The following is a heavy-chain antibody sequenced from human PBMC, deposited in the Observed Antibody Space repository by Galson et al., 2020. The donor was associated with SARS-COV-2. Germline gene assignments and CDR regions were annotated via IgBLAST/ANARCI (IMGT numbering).Heavy chain of an antibody. V-gene: IGHV1-2*02. CDR3: ATSSRLYYYYGMDV. J-gene: IGHJ6*02. Sequence: GESLKISCKASQFTLTGYNLHWVRQAPAQGLEWMGWINPNSGGTTYAQTFQGRVTMSRDTSSSSTVYMELSRLTSDDTAVYYCATSSRLYYYYGMDVWGLGTTVTVSS. CDR1: QFTLTGYN. CDR2: INPNSGGT.